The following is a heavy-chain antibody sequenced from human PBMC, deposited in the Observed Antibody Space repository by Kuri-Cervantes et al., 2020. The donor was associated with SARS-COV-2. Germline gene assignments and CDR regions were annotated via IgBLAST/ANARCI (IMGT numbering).Heavy chain of an antibody. CDR2: INHSGST. J-gene: IGHJ4*02. CDR3: ARDSLGYGDYYFDY. CDR1: GGSFSGYY. D-gene: IGHD4-17*01. V-gene: IGHV4-34*01. Sequence: ESLKISCAVYGGSFSGYYWSWIRQPPGKGLEWIGKINHSGSTNYNPSLKSRVTISVDTSKNQFSLKLSSVTAADTAVYYCARDSLGYGDYYFDYWGQGTLVTVSS.